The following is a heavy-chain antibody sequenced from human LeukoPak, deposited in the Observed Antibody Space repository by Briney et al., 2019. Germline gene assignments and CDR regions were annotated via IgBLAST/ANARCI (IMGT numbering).Heavy chain of an antibody. CDR3: VKDPDSSGWAD. Sequence: GGFLRLSCSASGFTFSNYAMSWIRQGPGKGLEWVSAIGGSGGDTYYIDSVKGRFTTSRDNSKSTLYLQMNSLRAEDTAVYFCVKDPDSSGWADWGQGTLVTVSS. J-gene: IGHJ4*02. CDR1: GFTFSNYA. D-gene: IGHD6-19*01. CDR2: IGGSGGDT. V-gene: IGHV3-23*01.